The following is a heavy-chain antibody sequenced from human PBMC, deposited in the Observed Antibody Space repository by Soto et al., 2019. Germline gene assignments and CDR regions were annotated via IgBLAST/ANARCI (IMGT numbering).Heavy chain of an antibody. CDR2: ISTHNDNT. CDR1: GYTFSNYG. D-gene: IGHD4-17*01. Sequence: QVQLVQSGAEVKKPGASVKVSCKSSGYTFSNYGISWVRLVPGQGLEWMGWISTHNDNTHYAQKFQGRVTVTTDTSTSTAYMELRSLTSDDTAVYFCARDGYGDYPLDYWGQGTPVTVSS. J-gene: IGHJ4*02. V-gene: IGHV1-18*04. CDR3: ARDGYGDYPLDY.